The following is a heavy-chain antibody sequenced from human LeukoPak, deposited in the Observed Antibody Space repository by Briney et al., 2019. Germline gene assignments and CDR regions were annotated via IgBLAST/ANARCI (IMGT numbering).Heavy chain of an antibody. D-gene: IGHD6-13*01. J-gene: IGHJ4*02. CDR3: ATRGHSSSWYYFDY. Sequence: GGSLRLSCAASGFTFSDYYMNWIRQAPGKGLEWDSYISGSSSYTNYADSVKGRFTISRDNAKNSLYLQMNSLRAEDTAVYYCATRGHSSSWYYFDYWGQGTLVTVSS. CDR1: GFTFSDYY. V-gene: IGHV3-11*03. CDR2: ISGSSSYT.